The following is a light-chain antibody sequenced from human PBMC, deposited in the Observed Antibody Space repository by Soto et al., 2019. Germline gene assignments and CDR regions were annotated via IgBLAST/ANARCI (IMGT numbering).Light chain of an antibody. CDR2: EVS. CDR3: SSYKPTTWA. V-gene: IGLV2-14*01. J-gene: IGLJ3*02. CDR1: SSDIGGYKY. Sequence: QSVLTQPASVSGSPGQAITIACTGTSSDIGGYKYVSWYQQYPGKAPQLIIYEVSNRPSGVYNRFSGSKSGNTAALTISGLQVEDEADYYCSSYKPTTWACGGGTKLTVL.